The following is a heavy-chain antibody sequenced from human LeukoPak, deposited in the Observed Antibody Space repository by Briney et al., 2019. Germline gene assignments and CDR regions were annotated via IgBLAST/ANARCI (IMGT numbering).Heavy chain of an antibody. Sequence: ASVKVSCKASGNTFTSYAMHWVRQAPGQRLEWMGWINVGNGNTKYSQKFQGRVTITRDTSASTAYMELSSLRSEDTAVYYCARKDDILTGSLDYWGQGTLVTVSS. CDR2: INVGNGNT. CDR3: ARKDDILTGSLDY. J-gene: IGHJ4*02. V-gene: IGHV1-3*01. D-gene: IGHD3-9*01. CDR1: GNTFTSYA.